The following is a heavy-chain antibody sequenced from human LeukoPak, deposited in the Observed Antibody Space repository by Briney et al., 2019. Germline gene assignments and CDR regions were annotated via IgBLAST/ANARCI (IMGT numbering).Heavy chain of an antibody. CDR3: ARTYDGYGGGNFDY. Sequence: KSSETLSLTCTVSGGSISSYYWSWIRQPAGKGLEWIGRIYTSGSTNYNPSLKSRVTMSVDTSKNQFSLKLSSVTAADTAVYYCARTYDGYGGGNFDYWGQGTLVTVSS. V-gene: IGHV4-4*07. D-gene: IGHD5-18*01. CDR1: GGSISSYY. CDR2: IYTSGST. J-gene: IGHJ4*02.